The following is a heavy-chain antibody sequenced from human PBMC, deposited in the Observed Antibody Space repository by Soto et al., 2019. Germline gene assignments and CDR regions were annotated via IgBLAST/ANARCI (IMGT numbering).Heavy chain of an antibody. J-gene: IGHJ4*02. CDR3: ARGLVVAAAPRNFDY. CDR1: GGSFSGYY. V-gene: IGHV4-34*01. Sequence: SETLSLTCAVYGGSFSGYYWSWIRQPPGKGLEWIGEINHSGSTNYNPSLKSRVTISVDTSKNQFSLKLSSVTAADTAVYYCARGLVVAAAPRNFDYWGQGTRVTVSS. D-gene: IGHD2-15*01. CDR2: INHSGST.